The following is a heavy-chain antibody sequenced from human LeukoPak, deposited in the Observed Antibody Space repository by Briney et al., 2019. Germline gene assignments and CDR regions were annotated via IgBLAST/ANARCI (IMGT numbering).Heavy chain of an antibody. V-gene: IGHV3-30*18. J-gene: IGHJ6*03. D-gene: IGHD6-6*01. Sequence: GGSLRLSCAASGFTFSSYGMHWVRQAPGKGLEWVAVISYDGSNKYYADSVKGRFTISRDNSKNTLYLQMNSLRAEDTAVYYCAKDLGSSSSSMDVWAKGPRSPSP. CDR3: AKDLGSSSSSMDV. CDR2: ISYDGSNK. CDR1: GFTFSSYG.